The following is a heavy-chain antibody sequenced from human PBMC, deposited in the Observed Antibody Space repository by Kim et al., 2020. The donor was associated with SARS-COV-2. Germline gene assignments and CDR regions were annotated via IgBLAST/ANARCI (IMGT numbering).Heavy chain of an antibody. J-gene: IGHJ3*02. D-gene: IGHD4-17*01. V-gene: IGHV1-69*01. Sequence: EQKVQGRVTITADEATSTAYMELGSLRCEDTAVYYCASILTVTTNYAFDIWGRGTMVTVSS. CDR3: ASILTVTTNYAFDI.